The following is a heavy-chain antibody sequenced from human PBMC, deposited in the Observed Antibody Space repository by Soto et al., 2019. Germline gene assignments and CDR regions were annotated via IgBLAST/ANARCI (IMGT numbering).Heavy chain of an antibody. J-gene: IGHJ4*01. CDR1: GGSISSYY. D-gene: IGHD3-22*01. CDR3: ARGGYYYENSGQNAYDY. CDR2: IYYGGST. Sequence: SETLSLTCTVSGGSISSYYWSWIRQPAGKGLEWIGYIYYGGSTYYNPSLKSRATMSGDTSKNQFSLKLSSVTAADTAVYYCARGGYYYENSGQNAYDYWGQGILVTVSS. V-gene: IGHV4-59*06.